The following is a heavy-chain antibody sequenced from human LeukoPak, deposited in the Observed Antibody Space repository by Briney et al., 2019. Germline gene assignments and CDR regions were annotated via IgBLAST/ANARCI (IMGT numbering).Heavy chain of an antibody. D-gene: IGHD3-22*01. CDR2: ISGSGGST. V-gene: IGHV3-23*01. CDR3: AQHGSGYYYARLDY. Sequence: GGSLRLSCAASGFTFSSYAMSWVRQAPGEGLEWVSAISGSGGSTYYADSVKGRFTISRDNSKNTLYLQMNSLRAEDTAVYYCAQHGSGYYYARLDYWGQGTLVTVSS. CDR1: GFTFSSYA. J-gene: IGHJ4*02.